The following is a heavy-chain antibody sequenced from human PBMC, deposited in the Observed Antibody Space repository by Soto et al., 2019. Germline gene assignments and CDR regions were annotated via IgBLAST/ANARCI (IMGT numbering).Heavy chain of an antibody. V-gene: IGHV3-30*14. CDR1: GFTFGAYT. Sequence: QMQLVESGGGVVQPGRSLRLSCAASGFTFGAYTMHWVRQAPGKGLEWVAVITNDGNSERYTDPVKGRFTVSRDNSKSAMDLQMNRLSAEDTAVYYCGSGGYSGRSDGFDVWGQGTMVTVSS. J-gene: IGHJ3*01. D-gene: IGHD1-26*01. CDR3: GSGGYSGRSDGFDV. CDR2: ITNDGNSE.